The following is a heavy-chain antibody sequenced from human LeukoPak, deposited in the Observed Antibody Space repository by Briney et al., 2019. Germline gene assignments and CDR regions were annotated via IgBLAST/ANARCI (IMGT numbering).Heavy chain of an antibody. J-gene: IGHJ4*02. CDR1: GFTFSSYA. D-gene: IGHD1-26*01. CDR2: ISYDGSNK. CDR3: AKDRRGTGIVGDYYVDY. V-gene: IGHV3-30*04. Sequence: PGGSLRLSCAASGFTFSSYAMHWVRQAPGKGLEWVAVISYDGSNKYYADSVKGRFTISRDNSKNTLYLQMNSLRAEDAAIYYCAKDRRGTGIVGDYYVDYWGQGTLVTVSS.